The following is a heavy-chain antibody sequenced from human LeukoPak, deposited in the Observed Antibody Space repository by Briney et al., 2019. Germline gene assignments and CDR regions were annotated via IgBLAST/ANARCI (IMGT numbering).Heavy chain of an antibody. V-gene: IGHV4-38-2*01. CDR1: GYSISSGYY. D-gene: IGHD3-9*01. CDR2: IYHSGST. CDR3: ARLVTDILTGYYPLFDY. Sequence: SETLSLTCAVSGYSISSGYYWGWIRQPPGKGLEWIGSIYHSGSTYHNPSLKSRVTISVDTSKNQFSLKLSSVTAADTAVYYCARLVTDILTGYYPLFDYWGQGTLVTVSS. J-gene: IGHJ4*02.